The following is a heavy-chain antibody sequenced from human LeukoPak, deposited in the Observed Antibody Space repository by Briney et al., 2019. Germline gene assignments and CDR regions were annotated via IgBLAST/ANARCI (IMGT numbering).Heavy chain of an antibody. D-gene: IGHD6-19*01. CDR3: VARGGWARFDY. Sequence: GGSLRLSRAASGFTFETYSMNWVRQAPGKGREWISYIDDDSKTIYYAGSVKGRFTISRDNAKNTLFLQMNNLRGEDTAVYYCVARGGWARFDYWGQGTLVTVSS. CDR2: IDDDSKTI. J-gene: IGHJ4*02. CDR1: GFTFETYS. V-gene: IGHV3-48*04.